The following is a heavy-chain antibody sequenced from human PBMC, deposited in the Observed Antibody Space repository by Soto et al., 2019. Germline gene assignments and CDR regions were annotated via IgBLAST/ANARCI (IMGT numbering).Heavy chain of an antibody. CDR2: VYSGGGT. J-gene: IGHJ6*02. CDR1: GGSISSSSYY. Sequence: SETLSLTCTVSGGSISSSSYYWSWLRQPPGKGLEWIGYVYSGGGTNYNPSFMGRVTISVDTTDNQFSLKLNSVTAADTAVYYCARGKTPMSPHYFYYGMDVWGQGTTVTVSS. D-gene: IGHD3-9*01. V-gene: IGHV4-61*01. CDR3: ARGKTPMSPHYFYYGMDV.